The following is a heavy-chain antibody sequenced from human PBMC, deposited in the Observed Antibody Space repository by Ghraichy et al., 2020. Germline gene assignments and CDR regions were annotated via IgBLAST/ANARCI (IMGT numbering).Heavy chain of an antibody. D-gene: IGHD3-10*01. V-gene: IGHV4-34*01. Sequence: SETLSLTCAVYGGSFSGYYWSWIRQPPGKGLEWIGEINHSGSTNYNPSLKSRVTISVDTSKNQFSLKLSSVTAADTAVYYCARVTPRMVRGAPGSVDPWGQGTLVTVP. J-gene: IGHJ5*02. CDR3: ARVTPRMVRGAPGSVDP. CDR2: INHSGST. CDR1: GGSFSGYY.